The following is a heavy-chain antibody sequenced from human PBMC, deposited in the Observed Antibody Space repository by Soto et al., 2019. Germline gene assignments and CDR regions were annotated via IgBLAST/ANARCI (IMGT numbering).Heavy chain of an antibody. D-gene: IGHD1-1*01. J-gene: IGHJ4*02. CDR3: ARAPGNERLDY. CDR2: IYHSGDT. CDR1: GAYVNTGGYY. Sequence: QVQLQESGPGLVKPSQTLSLTCTVSGAYVNTGGYYWSWVRQYPGKGLEWIGYIYHSGDTYYNPSLKSRLTRSVDTSKNHFSLSLSSVTVAATAVYYCARAPGNERLDYWGQGTLVIVSS. V-gene: IGHV4-31*03.